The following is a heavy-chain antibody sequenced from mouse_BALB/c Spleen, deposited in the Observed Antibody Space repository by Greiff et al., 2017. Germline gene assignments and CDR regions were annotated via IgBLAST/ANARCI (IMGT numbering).Heavy chain of an antibody. CDR2: ISSGGSYT. D-gene: IGHD4-1*01. CDR1: GFTFSSYA. Sequence: EVQGVESGRGLVKPGGSLKLSCAASGFTFSSYAMSWVRQSPEKRLEWVAEISSGGSYTYYPDTVTGRFTISRDNAKNTLYLDMSSLRSEDTAMYYGAKLTGTYYYAMDYWGQGTSVTVSS. J-gene: IGHJ4*01. CDR3: AKLTGTYYYAMDY. V-gene: IGHV5-9-4*01.